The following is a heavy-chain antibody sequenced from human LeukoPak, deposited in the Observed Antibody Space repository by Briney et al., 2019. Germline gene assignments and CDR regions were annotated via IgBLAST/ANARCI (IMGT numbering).Heavy chain of an antibody. Sequence: SETLSLTCTVSGGSISSSSYYWGWIRQPPGKGLEWIGSIYYSGSTYYNPSLKSRVTISVDTSKNQFSLKLSSVTAADTAVYYCAGVSRGSRLYYFDYWGQGTLVTVSS. V-gene: IGHV4-39*01. D-gene: IGHD1-26*01. CDR2: IYYSGST. CDR1: GGSISSSSYY. J-gene: IGHJ4*02. CDR3: AGVSRGSRLYYFDY.